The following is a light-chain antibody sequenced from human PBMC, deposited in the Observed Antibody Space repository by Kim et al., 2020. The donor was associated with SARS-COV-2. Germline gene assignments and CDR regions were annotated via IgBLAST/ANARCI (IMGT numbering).Light chain of an antibody. Sequence: QLLVYDSSTLVTGVPSRFSGGGSGTEFSLTITGLQPEDFATYYCQQSYNIPITFGQGTRLEIK. CDR2: DSS. J-gene: IGKJ5*01. CDR3: QQSYNIPIT. V-gene: IGKV1-13*01.